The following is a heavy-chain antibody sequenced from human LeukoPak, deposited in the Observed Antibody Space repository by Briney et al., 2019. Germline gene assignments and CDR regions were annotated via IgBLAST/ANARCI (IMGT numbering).Heavy chain of an antibody. J-gene: IGHJ3*01. CDR1: GGSISRYY. Sequence: SETLSLTCTVSGGSISRYYWSWIRRPPGKGLEWIGYVFHSGSPKYNPSLKSRVTISLDRAKEQFSLILTSVTATDTAVYFCARHEGHCTGGDCYSNAFDVWGQGTLVIVSS. CDR3: ARHEGHCTGGDCYSNAFDV. CDR2: VFHSGSP. V-gene: IGHV4-59*08. D-gene: IGHD2-21*02.